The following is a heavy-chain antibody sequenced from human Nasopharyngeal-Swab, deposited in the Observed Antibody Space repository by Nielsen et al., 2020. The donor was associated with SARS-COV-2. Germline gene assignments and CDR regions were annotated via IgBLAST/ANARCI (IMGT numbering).Heavy chain of an antibody. V-gene: IGHV4-39*01. CDR1: GGSISSSSYY. D-gene: IGHD3-16*01. J-gene: IGHJ4*02. Sequence: SETLSLTCTVSGGSISSSSYYWGWMRQPPGKGLEWIGSIYYSGSTYHTPSLKSRVTISVDTSKNQFSLKLSSAPAADTAVYYCAGPGGGGVSIDYWGQGTLVTVSS. CDR3: AGPGGGGVSIDY. CDR2: IYYSGST.